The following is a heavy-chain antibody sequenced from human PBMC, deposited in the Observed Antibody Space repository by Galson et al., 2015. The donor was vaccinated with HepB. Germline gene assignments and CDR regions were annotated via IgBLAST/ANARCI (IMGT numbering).Heavy chain of an antibody. CDR2: ISGSGGST. D-gene: IGHD3-22*01. Sequence: SLRLSCAASGFTFSSYAMSWVRQAPGKGLEWVSAISGSGGSTYYADSVKGRFTISRDNSKNTLYLQMNSLRAEDTAVYYCAKDQNIAAGGITMIVVVITAFDYWGQGTLVTVSS. CDR3: AKDQNIAAGGITMIVVVITAFDY. CDR1: GFTFSSYA. J-gene: IGHJ4*02. V-gene: IGHV3-23*01.